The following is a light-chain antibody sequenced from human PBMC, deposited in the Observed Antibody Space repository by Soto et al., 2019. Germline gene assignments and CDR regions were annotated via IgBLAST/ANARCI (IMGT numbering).Light chain of an antibody. V-gene: IGLV2-8*01. CDR1: SSDVGGYNY. J-gene: IGLJ3*02. CDR2: EVS. Sequence: QSVLTQPPSASGSPGQSVTISCSGTSSDVGGYNYVSWYQQHPGKAPKVMIYEVSKRPSGVPDRFSGSKSGNTASLTVSGLQAEDEADYYCSSYTGSNNLGFGGGTKVTVL. CDR3: SSYTGSNNLG.